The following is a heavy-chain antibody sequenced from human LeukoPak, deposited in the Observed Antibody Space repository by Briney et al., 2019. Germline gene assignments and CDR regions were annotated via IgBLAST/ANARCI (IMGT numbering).Heavy chain of an antibody. J-gene: IGHJ4*02. Sequence: TGGSQRLSCAASGFTFSSYWMTWVRQAPGKGLEWVATIKHDGSEDYYVDSVKGRFTISRDNAKSSMWLQMSSLRAEDTAVYYCGRDQTPFYWGQGSLVTVSS. CDR2: IKHDGSED. V-gene: IGHV3-7*01. CDR1: GFTFSSYW. CDR3: GRDQTPFY. D-gene: IGHD2-15*01.